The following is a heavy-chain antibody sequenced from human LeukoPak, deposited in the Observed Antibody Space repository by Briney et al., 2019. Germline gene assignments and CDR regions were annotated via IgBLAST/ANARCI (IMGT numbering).Heavy chain of an antibody. CDR3: ARGRLTMILGVITFDY. V-gene: IGHV4-59*01. CDR2: IYYTGST. Sequence: PSETLSLTCTVSGGSISTYYWSWIRQSPGKGLEWIGYIYYTGSTNYNSSLKSRVTISVDTSKSHFSLKLSSVTAADTAVYYCARGRLTMILGVITFDYWGQGILATVSS. CDR1: GGSISTYY. J-gene: IGHJ4*02. D-gene: IGHD3-10*01.